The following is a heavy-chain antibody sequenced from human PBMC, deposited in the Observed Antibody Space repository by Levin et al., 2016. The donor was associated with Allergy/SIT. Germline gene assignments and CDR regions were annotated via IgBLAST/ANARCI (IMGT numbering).Heavy chain of an antibody. Sequence: GESLKISCKGSGYSFTSYWISWVRQMPGKGLEWMGRIDPSDSYTNYSPSFQGHVTISADKSISTAYLQWSSLKASDTAMYYCARPVVTPAHYYYYGMDVWGQGTTVTVSS. J-gene: IGHJ6*02. V-gene: IGHV5-10-1*01. CDR3: ARPVVTPAHYYYYGMDV. D-gene: IGHD4-23*01. CDR2: IDPSDSYT. CDR1: GYSFTSYW.